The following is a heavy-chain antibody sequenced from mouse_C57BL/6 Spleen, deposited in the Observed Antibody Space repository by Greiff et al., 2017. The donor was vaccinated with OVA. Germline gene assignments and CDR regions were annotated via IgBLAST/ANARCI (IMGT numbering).Heavy chain of an antibody. CDR1: GYTFTSYW. Sequence: QVQLKEPGAELVKPGASVKMSCKASGYTFTSYWITWVKQRPGQGLEWIGDIYPGSGSTNYNEKFKSKATLTVDTSSSTAYMQLSSLTSEDSAVYYCARFYYYGSPYWYFDVWGTGTTVTVSS. D-gene: IGHD1-1*01. CDR3: ARFYYYGSPYWYFDV. CDR2: IYPGSGST. V-gene: IGHV1-55*01. J-gene: IGHJ1*03.